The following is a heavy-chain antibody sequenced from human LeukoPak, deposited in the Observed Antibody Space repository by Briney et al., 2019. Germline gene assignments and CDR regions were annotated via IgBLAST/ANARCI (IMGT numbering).Heavy chain of an antibody. Sequence: GGSLRLSCAASGFTFTSYALHWVRQAPGKGLEWVTLISYDGGNKYYADSVKGRFTISRDNSKNTLYLQMNSLRAEDTAVYYCASTPPRVEKWELPLTDWGQGTLVTVSS. CDR3: ASTPPRVEKWELPLTD. V-gene: IGHV3-30-3*01. CDR1: GFTFTSYA. D-gene: IGHD1-26*01. CDR2: ISYDGGNK. J-gene: IGHJ1*01.